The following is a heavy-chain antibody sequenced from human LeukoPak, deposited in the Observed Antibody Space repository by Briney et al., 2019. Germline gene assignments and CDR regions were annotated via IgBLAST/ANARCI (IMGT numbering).Heavy chain of an antibody. Sequence: SVKVSCKASGGTFSSYAISWVRQAPGQGLEWMGGIIPIFGTANYAQKFQGRVTITADKSTSTAYMELRSLRSDDTAVYYCAGDDYGSGSYFDYWGQGTLVTVSS. CDR2: IIPIFGTA. CDR3: AGDDYGSGSYFDY. D-gene: IGHD3-10*01. V-gene: IGHV1-69*06. CDR1: GGTFSSYA. J-gene: IGHJ4*02.